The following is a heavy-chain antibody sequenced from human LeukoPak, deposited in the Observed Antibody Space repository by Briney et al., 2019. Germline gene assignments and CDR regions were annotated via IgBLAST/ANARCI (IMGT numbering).Heavy chain of an antibody. D-gene: IGHD1-26*01. Sequence: GGSLRLSCAASGFTFDDYAMHWVRQAPGKGLEWVSGISWNSGSIGYADSVKGRFTISRDNAKNSLYLQMNSLRAEDTALYYCAKDPYSGSYHLSYYFDYWGQGTLVTVSS. CDR1: GFTFDDYA. CDR3: AKDPYSGSYHLSYYFDY. CDR2: ISWNSGSI. J-gene: IGHJ4*02. V-gene: IGHV3-9*01.